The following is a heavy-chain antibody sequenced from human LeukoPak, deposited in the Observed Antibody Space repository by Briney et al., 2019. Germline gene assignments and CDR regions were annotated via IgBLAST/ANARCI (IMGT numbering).Heavy chain of an antibody. CDR3: TRDLMDYDVSTGLHHYYMDV. Sequence: GGSLRLSCAASGFAFDDYAMHWVRQAPGKGLEWVSGISWNSGSIGYADSVRGRFTISRDNAKNTLYLQMNTLRVEDTAVYYCTRDLMDYDVSTGLHHYYMDVWGQGTTVTVSS. CDR2: ISWNSGSI. CDR1: GFAFDDYA. J-gene: IGHJ6*02. D-gene: IGHD3-9*01. V-gene: IGHV3-9*01.